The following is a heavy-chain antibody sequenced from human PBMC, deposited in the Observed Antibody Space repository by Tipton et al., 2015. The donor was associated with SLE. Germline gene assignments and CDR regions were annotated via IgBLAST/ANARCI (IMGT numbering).Heavy chain of an antibody. D-gene: IGHD3-3*01. Sequence: SLRLSCAASGFTFSFYELNWVRQAPGKGLEWVSVVYGGGGTYYAGSVKGRFTISRDNSKNTLYLQINSLRVEDTAVYYCARDLTKFGVGLPMDALDIWGQGTMVTVS. CDR1: GFTFSFYE. J-gene: IGHJ3*02. CDR2: VYGGGGT. CDR3: ARDLTKFGVGLPMDALDI. V-gene: IGHV3-66*01.